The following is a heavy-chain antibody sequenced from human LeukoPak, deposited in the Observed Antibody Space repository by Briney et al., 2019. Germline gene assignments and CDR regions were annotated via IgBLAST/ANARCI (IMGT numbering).Heavy chain of an antibody. CDR3: ARSKDTETDAFDI. Sequence: AGGSLRLSCAASGFTFSSYSMNWVRQAPGKGLEWISYITGSGSTKYYADSLKGRFTISRDNAKKSLYLQMNSLRAEDTAVYYCARSKDTETDAFDIWGQGTMVTVSS. CDR2: ITGSGSTK. J-gene: IGHJ3*02. V-gene: IGHV3-48*04. CDR1: GFTFSSYS.